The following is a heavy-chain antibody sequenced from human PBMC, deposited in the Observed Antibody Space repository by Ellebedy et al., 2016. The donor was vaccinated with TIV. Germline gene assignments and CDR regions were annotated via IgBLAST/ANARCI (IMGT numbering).Heavy chain of an antibody. J-gene: IGHJ6*02. CDR3: ARISSGRSFYGMDV. V-gene: IGHV3-11*01. CDR1: GFSSSDYY. CDR2: ISDSGSMI. Sequence: GESLKISXAASGFSSSDYYMSWICQAPGKGLEWVSYISDSGSMIHYADSVKGRFTISRDNSKNSLYLQMNNLRAEDTAVYYCARISSGRSFYGMDVWGQGTTVTVSS. D-gene: IGHD6-19*01.